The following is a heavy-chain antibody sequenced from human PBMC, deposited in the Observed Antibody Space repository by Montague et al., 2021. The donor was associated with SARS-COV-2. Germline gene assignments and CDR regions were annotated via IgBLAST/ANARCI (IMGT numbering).Heavy chain of an antibody. J-gene: IGHJ4*02. V-gene: IGHV4-39*01. D-gene: IGHD1-26*01. Sequence: SETLSLTCTVSGDPISSSSYYWGWIRQSPGRGLEWIGSIDYNGXTXYXXXXKXRVTISVDAPKDQFSLQLESMTAADTAVYYCSRQHGREFIVTGFETYFDYGGQGSLVIGSA. CDR3: SRQHGREFIVTGFETYFDY. CDR2: IDYNGXT. CDR1: GDPISSSSYY.